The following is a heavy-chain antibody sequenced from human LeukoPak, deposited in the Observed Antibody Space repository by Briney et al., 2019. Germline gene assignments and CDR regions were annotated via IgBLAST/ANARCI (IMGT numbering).Heavy chain of an antibody. Sequence: SGTLSLTCAVYGGSFSGYYWSWIRQPPGKGLEWIGEINHSGSTNYNPSLKSRVTISVDTSKNQFPLKLSSVTAADTAVYYCAASGYSYGVDYWGQGTLVTVSS. CDR3: AASGYSYGVDY. CDR2: INHSGST. D-gene: IGHD5-18*01. J-gene: IGHJ4*02. CDR1: GGSFSGYY. V-gene: IGHV4-34*01.